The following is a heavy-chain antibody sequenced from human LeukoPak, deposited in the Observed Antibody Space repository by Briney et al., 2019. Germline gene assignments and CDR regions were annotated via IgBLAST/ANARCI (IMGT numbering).Heavy chain of an antibody. CDR3: ARGRGETMIRGLPRD. D-gene: IGHD3-10*01. V-gene: IGHV4-39*07. CDR1: GVSISSSSYF. CDR2: IYYGGRT. J-gene: IGHJ4*02. Sequence: PSETLSLTCSVPGVSISSSSYFWGWIRQPPGKGLEWIGTIYYGGRTYYNPALQSRVTISVDTSKKQFSLKLNSVTAADTAVYYCARGRGETMIRGLPRDWGQGTLVTVSS.